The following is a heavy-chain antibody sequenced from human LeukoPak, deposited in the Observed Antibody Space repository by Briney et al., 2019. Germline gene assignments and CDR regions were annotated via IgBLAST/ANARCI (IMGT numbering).Heavy chain of an antibody. J-gene: IGHJ6*03. CDR3: ARGVNTYLWFGGDYMDV. V-gene: IGHV1-2*02. CDR1: GYTFTDYY. CDR2: INPNSGGT. D-gene: IGHD3-16*01. Sequence: ASVKVSCKASGYTFTDYYMHWVRQAPGQGLEWMGWINPNSGGTNYAQKFQGRVTMTRDTSISTAYMELSRLRSDDTAVYYCARGVNTYLWFGGDYMDVWGKGSTVTVSS.